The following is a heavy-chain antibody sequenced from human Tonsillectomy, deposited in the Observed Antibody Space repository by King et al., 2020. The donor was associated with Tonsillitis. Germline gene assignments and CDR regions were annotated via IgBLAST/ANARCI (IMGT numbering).Heavy chain of an antibody. V-gene: IGHV4-59*01. CDR2: IDYRGPTKDHTGKP. D-gene: IGHD6-19*01. Sequence: VQLQESGPGLVKPSETLSLTCTVSGGSINSYFWTWIRQPPGKGMEWMGYIDYRGPTKDHTGKPNYNPSPKSRVPISVDTSKNQFSLKLKSVTAAYTAVYYCATNSSNRYYFDHWGQGTLVSVSS. CDR3: ATNSSNRYYFDH. CDR1: GGSINSYF. J-gene: IGHJ4*02.